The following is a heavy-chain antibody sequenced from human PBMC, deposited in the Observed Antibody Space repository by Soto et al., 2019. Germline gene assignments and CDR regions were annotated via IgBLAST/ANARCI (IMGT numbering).Heavy chain of an antibody. Sequence: SVRLRGTASAVSFISSASIWVRQARGQGLEWMGGIIPIFGTANYAQKFQGRVTITADKSTSTAYMELSSLRSEDTAVYYCARDQGNTIFGVVSNSYYYYGMDVWGQGTTVTVSS. CDR1: AVSFISSA. D-gene: IGHD3-3*01. V-gene: IGHV1-69*06. CDR2: IIPIFGTA. CDR3: ARDQGNTIFGVVSNSYYYYGMDV. J-gene: IGHJ6*02.